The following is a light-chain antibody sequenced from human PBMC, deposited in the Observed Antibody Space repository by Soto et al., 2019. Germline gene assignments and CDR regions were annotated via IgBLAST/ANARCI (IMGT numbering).Light chain of an antibody. CDR3: QQYGCSPRT. CDR2: GAS. CDR1: RDVSSGL. J-gene: IGKJ1*01. Sequence: EIVLTQSPGTLSLSPGERATLTCRASRDVSSGLLAWYQQKPGQAPRLLIYGASRRATGIPDRFSGSGSGTDFTLTISRLEPEDFAVGYCQQYGCSPRTFGQGTKVDIK. V-gene: IGKV3-20*01.